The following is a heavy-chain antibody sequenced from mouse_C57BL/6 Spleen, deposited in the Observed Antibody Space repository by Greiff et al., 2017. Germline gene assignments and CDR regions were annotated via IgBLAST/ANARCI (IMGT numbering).Heavy chain of an antibody. CDR1: GYTFTDYE. J-gene: IGHJ2*01. Sequence: QVQLKQSGAELVRPGASVTLSCKASGYTFTDYEMHWVKQTPVHGLEWIGAIDPETGGTAYNQKFKGKAILTADKSSSTAYMELRSLTSEDSAVYYCTRGGMGLRDVDDWGRGTTLTVSS. CDR2: IDPETGGT. D-gene: IGHD2-4*01. V-gene: IGHV1-15*01. CDR3: TRGGMGLRDVDD.